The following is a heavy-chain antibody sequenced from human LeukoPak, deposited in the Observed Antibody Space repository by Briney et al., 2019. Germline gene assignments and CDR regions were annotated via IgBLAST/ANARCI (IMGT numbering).Heavy chain of an antibody. D-gene: IGHD3-22*01. J-gene: IGHJ4*02. CDR3: ARDVYYYDSSGYPVNDY. CDR1: GYTFIDYY. CDR2: IIPIFGTA. Sequence: ASVKVSCKASGYTFIDYYMHWVRQAPGQGLEWMGGIIPIFGTANYAQKFQGRVTITADKSTSTAYMELSSLRSEGTAVYYCARDVYYYDSSGYPVNDYWGQGTLVTVSS. V-gene: IGHV1-69*06.